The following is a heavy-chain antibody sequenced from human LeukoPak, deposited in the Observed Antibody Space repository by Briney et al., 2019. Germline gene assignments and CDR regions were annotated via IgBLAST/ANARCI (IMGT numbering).Heavy chain of an antibody. J-gene: IGHJ4*02. CDR3: AKRGVVIRVILVGFHKEAYYFDS. Sequence: GGSLRLSCAVSGITLSNYGMSWVRQAPGKGLEWVAGISDSGGRTNYADSVKGRFTISRDNPRNTLYLQMTSLRAEDTAVYFCAKRGVVIRVILVGFHKEAYYFDSWGQGALVTVSS. CDR2: ISDSGGRT. D-gene: IGHD3-22*01. CDR1: GITLSNYG. V-gene: IGHV3-23*01.